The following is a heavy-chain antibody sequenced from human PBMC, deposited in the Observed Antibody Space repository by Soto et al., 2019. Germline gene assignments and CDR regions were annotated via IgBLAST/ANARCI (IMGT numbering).Heavy chain of an antibody. V-gene: IGHV3-30*18. Sequence: QVQLVESGGGVVQPGRSLRLSCAASGFTFSSYGMHWVRQAPGKGLEWVAVISYDGSNKYYADSVKGRFTISRDNSKNQLYLQMNSLRADETAVYYCAKDGFDFWCGYYRSYYYYYMDVWGKGTTVTVSS. CDR2: ISYDGSNK. CDR3: AKDGFDFWCGYYRSYYYYYMDV. D-gene: IGHD3-3*01. CDR1: GFTFSSYG. J-gene: IGHJ6*03.